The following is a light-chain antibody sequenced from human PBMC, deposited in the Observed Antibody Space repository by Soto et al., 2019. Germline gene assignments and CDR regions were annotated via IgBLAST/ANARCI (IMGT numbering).Light chain of an antibody. CDR1: QSISSW. CDR2: DAS. CDR3: QQYNSYWT. J-gene: IGKJ1*01. Sequence: DIQMTQSPSTLSASVGDRVTITCRASQSISSWLVWYQQKPGKAPKLLIYDASSLESGVPSRFRGSGSGTEFTLTISSLQPDDFATYYCQQYNSYWTFGQGTKVEIK. V-gene: IGKV1-5*01.